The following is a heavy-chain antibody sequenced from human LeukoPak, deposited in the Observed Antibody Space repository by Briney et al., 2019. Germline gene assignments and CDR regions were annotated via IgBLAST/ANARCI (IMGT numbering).Heavy chain of an antibody. Sequence: GGSLRLSCAASGFTFSGYWMYWFRQAPGKGLAWVSRINGDGSATNYAGSMKGRFTISRDSAKNIVYLQMNSLRDDDTAVYYCARDLNWGQVDYWGQGTLVTVSS. D-gene: IGHD7-27*01. J-gene: IGHJ4*02. CDR3: ARDLNWGQVDY. CDR2: INGDGSAT. V-gene: IGHV3-74*01. CDR1: GFTFSGYW.